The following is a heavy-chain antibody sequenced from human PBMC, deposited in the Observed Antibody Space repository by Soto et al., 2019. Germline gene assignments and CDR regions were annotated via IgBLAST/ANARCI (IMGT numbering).Heavy chain of an antibody. CDR3: ARVAESMTTVTYYFFDY. V-gene: IGHV1-69*13. Sequence: AVKVSCKASGSTFSSYAISWVRQAPGQGVEWMGGIFPIFGTANYAQKFQGRVTITADESTSTAYMELSSLRSEDTAVYYCARVAESMTTVTYYFFDYWGQGTLVTVSS. D-gene: IGHD4-17*01. CDR2: IFPIFGTA. CDR1: GSTFSSYA. J-gene: IGHJ4*02.